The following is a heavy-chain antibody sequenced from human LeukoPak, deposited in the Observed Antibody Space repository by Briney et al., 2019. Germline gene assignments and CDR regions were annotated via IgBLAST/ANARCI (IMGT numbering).Heavy chain of an antibody. J-gene: IGHJ4*02. CDR2: TKSKTDGGTT. Sequence: GGSLRLSCAASGFTFSNAWMSWVRQAPGKGLEWVGRTKSKTDGGTTDYAAPVKGRFTISRDDSKNTLYLQMNSLKTEDTAVYYCTTDVGAAAISRDYFDYWGQGTLVTVSS. D-gene: IGHD2-2*02. CDR3: TTDVGAAAISRDYFDY. CDR1: GFTFSNAW. V-gene: IGHV3-15*01.